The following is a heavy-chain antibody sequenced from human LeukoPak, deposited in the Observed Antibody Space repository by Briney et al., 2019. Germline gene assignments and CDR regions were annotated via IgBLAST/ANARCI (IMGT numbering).Heavy chain of an antibody. V-gene: IGHV3-48*02. J-gene: IGHJ6*02. CDR3: ARERVVYNTPYYYYYGMDV. CDR2: ISSSSSTI. D-gene: IGHD1-1*01. Sequence: GGSLRLSCAASGFTFSSYSMNWVRQAPGKGLEWVSYISSSSSTIYYADSVKGRFTISRDNAKNSLYLQMNSLRDEDTAVYYCARERVVYNTPYYYYYGMDVWGQGTTVTVSS. CDR1: GFTFSSYS.